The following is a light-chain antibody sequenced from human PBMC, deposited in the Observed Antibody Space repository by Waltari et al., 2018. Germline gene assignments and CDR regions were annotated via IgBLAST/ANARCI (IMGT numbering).Light chain of an antibody. J-gene: IGLJ3*02. CDR1: RGHSSNV. CDR2: VNSDGSH. V-gene: IGLV4-69*01. Sequence: QLVLTQSPSVSASLGPSVKLTCTLSRGHSSNVIAWHQQQPGKGPRSLMKVNSDGSHSKGDEIPDRFSGSGSGPVRYLTISSRPSDDEADYYCQTGGHGTWVFGGGTKLTVL. CDR3: QTGGHGTWV.